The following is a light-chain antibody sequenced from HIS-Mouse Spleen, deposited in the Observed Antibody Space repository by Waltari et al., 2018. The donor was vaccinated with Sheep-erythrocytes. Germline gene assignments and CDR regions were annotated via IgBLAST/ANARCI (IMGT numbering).Light chain of an antibody. V-gene: IGKV4-1*01. Sequence: DILMTQSPDSLAVSLGERATINCKCSQSVLYSSNNKNYLAWYQQKPGQPPKLLIYWASTRESGVPDRFSGSGSGTDFTLTISSLQAEDVAVYYCQQYYSTPLTFGGGTKVEIK. J-gene: IGKJ4*01. CDR3: QQYYSTPLT. CDR1: QSVLYSSNNKNY. CDR2: WAS.